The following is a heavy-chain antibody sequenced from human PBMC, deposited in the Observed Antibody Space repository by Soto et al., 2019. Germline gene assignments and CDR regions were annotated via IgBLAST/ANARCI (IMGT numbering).Heavy chain of an antibody. J-gene: IGHJ4*02. CDR2: INHSGST. CDR1: GGSFSGYY. Sequence: PSETLSLTCAVYGGSFSGYYWSWIRQPPGKGLEWIGEINHSGSTNYNPSLKSRVTISVDTSKNQFSLKLSSVTAADTAVYYCARVGGRYGFWSGYYSFDYWGQGTLGTVSS. CDR3: ARVGGRYGFWSGYYSFDY. D-gene: IGHD3-3*01. V-gene: IGHV4-34*01.